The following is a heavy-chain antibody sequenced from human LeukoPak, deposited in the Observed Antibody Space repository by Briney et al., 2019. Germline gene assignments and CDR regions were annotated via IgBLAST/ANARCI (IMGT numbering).Heavy chain of an antibody. CDR1: GFTFSSYD. CDR2: TGIADDT. Sequence: GGSLRLSCSASGFTFSSYDMHWVRHGLGKGLEWVSGTGIADDTYYPGSVKGRFTISREDAINSLYLQMNSPRAGDTAVYYCARRGFSGYDHWYFDLWGRGTQVTVSS. CDR3: ARRGFSGYDHWYFDL. D-gene: IGHD5-12*01. V-gene: IGHV3-13*01. J-gene: IGHJ2*01.